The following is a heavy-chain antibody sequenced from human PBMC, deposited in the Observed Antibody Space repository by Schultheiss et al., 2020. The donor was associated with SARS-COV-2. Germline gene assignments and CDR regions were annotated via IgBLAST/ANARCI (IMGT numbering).Heavy chain of an antibody. Sequence: SETLSLTCTVSGGSISSGGYYWGWIRQPPGKGLEWIGSIYYSGSTYYNPSLKSRVTISVDTSKNQFSLKLSSVTAADTAVYYCARQVEAAAGGEFDYWGQGTLVTVSS. CDR3: ARQVEAAAGGEFDY. CDR1: GGSISSGGYY. J-gene: IGHJ4*02. D-gene: IGHD6-13*01. V-gene: IGHV4-39*01. CDR2: IYYSGST.